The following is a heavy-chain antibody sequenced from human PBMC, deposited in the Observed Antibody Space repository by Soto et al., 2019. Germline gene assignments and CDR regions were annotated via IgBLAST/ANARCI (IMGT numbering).Heavy chain of an antibody. CDR3: ARGGHVVVVTAALDY. CDR1: GDTFTDYY. V-gene: IGHV1-46*01. J-gene: IGHJ4*02. CDR2: VNPSGGHT. D-gene: IGHD2-21*02. Sequence: QVQLMQSGAEVKKPGASVKVSCKASGDTFTDYYIHWVRQAPGQGLEWMGTVNPSGGHTTYAQHFLGRVTMTRTQSTSTLYMELTSLTSDDTAIYYCARGGHVVVVTAALDYWGQGTLVTVSS.